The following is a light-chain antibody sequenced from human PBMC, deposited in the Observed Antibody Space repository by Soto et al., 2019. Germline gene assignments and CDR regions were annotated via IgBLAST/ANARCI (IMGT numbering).Light chain of an antibody. CDR3: SSYTSGSTLYV. V-gene: IGLV2-14*01. CDR1: SSDVGSYNY. J-gene: IGLJ1*01. Sequence: ALTQPASVSGSPGQSITISCTGTSSDVGSYNYVSWYQHHPGKAPRLMIYASSNRPSGVSHRFSGSRSGNTASLTISGLQAEDEADYYCSSYTSGSTLYVFGTG. CDR2: ASS.